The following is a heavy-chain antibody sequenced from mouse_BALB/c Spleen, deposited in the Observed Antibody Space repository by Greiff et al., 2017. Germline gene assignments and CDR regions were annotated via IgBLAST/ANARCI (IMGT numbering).Heavy chain of an antibody. Sequence: EVHLVESGGDLVKPGGSLKLSCAASGFTFSSYGMSWVRQTPDKRLEWVATISSGGSYTYYPDSVKGRFTISRDNAKNTLYLQMSSLKSEDTAMYYCARQETLITTVVADWYFDVWGAGTTVTVSS. J-gene: IGHJ1*01. CDR3: ARQETLITTVVADWYFDV. CDR1: GFTFSSYG. CDR2: ISSGGSYT. D-gene: IGHD1-1*01. V-gene: IGHV5-6*01.